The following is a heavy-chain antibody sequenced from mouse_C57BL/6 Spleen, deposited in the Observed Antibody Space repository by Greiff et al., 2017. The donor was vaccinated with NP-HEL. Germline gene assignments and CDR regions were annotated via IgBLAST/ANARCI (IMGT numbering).Heavy chain of an antibody. J-gene: IGHJ3*01. V-gene: IGHV7-3*01. CDR1: GFTFTDYY. D-gene: IGHD2-1*01. CDR3: ANYGNYGWFAY. Sequence: EVMLVESGGGLVQPGGSLSLSCAASGFTFTDYYMSWVRQPPGKALEWLGFIRNKANGYTTEYSASVKGRFTISRDNSQSILYLQMNALRAEDSATYYCANYGNYGWFAYWGQGTLVTVSA. CDR2: IRNKANGYTT.